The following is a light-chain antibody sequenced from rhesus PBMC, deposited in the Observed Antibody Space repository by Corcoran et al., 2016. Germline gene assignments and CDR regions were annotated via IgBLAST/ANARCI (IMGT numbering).Light chain of an antibody. V-gene: IGLV2-32*02. J-gene: IGLJ6*01. CDR3: SSFAAYNTFV. CDR2: EVN. CDR1: SNDIGAYKF. Sequence: QAALTQPRSVSGSPGQAVTISCTGTSNDIGAYKFVSWYQQHPDTAPKVLIYEVNKRAFGVSARFSGAKSGNTASLPISGLQAEDEAEYECSSFAAYNTFVFGSGTKLTVL.